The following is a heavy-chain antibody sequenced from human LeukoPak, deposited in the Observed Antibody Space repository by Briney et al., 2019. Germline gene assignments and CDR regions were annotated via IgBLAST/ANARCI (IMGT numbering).Heavy chain of an antibody. CDR2: ITNTGNT. D-gene: IGHD3-10*01. Sequence: SETLSLTCTVSGDSISNSAYYWVWIRQPPGQGLEWIGTITNTGNTYSNPSLKSRVTISIDTSKTQISLKLTSVTVADTAVFYCARKTPGTSVDVWGQGTPVTVSS. J-gene: IGHJ6*02. CDR1: GDSISNSAYY. CDR3: ARKTPGTSVDV. V-gene: IGHV4-39*01.